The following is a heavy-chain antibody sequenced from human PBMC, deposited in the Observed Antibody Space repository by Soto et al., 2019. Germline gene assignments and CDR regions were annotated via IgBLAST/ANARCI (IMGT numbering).Heavy chain of an antibody. CDR1: GFTFSSYA. V-gene: IGHV3-30-3*01. CDR2: ISYDGSNK. CDR3: ARDFKESQYYYYCMDV. Sequence: GGSLRLSCAASGFTFSSYAMHWVRQAPGKGLEWVAVISYDGSNKYYADSVKGRFTISRDNSKNTLYLQMNSLRAEDTAVYYCARDFKESQYYYYCMDVWGKGTTVTVSS. D-gene: IGHD3-10*01. J-gene: IGHJ6*03.